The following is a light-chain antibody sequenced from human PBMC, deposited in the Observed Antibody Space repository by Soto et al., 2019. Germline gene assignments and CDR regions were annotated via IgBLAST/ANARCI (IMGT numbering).Light chain of an antibody. J-gene: IGKJ1*01. CDR2: GGS. CDR1: QSVSTY. V-gene: IGKV3-20*01. CDR3: QQYSSSRT. Sequence: EIVLTQSPATLSLSPGERATLSCRASQSVSTYLAWYQHKPGQAPRLLIYGGSSRATGIPVRFSGSGSETDFTLTITRLEPEDFAVYYCQQYSSSRTFGQGTKVDIK.